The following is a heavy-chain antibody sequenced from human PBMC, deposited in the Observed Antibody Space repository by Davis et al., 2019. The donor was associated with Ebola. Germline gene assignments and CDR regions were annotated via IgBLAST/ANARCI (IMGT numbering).Heavy chain of an antibody. Sequence: GESLKISCAASGFTFSSYSMNWVRQAPGKGLEWVSSISSSSSYIYYADSVKGRFTISRDNAKNSLYLQMNSLRAEDTAVYYCARVSITMVQGVDYWGQGTLVTVSS. CDR3: ARVSITMVQGVDY. CDR1: GFTFSSYS. D-gene: IGHD3-10*01. V-gene: IGHV3-21*01. CDR2: ISSSSSYI. J-gene: IGHJ4*02.